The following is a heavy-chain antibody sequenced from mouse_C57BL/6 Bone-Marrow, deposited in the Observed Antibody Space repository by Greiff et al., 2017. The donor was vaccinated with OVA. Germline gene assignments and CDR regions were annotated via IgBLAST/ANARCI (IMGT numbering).Heavy chain of an antibody. CDR1: GFSLTSYG. V-gene: IGHV2-2*01. D-gene: IGHD1-1*01. CDR3: ARSYYCGPYWYFDV. J-gene: IGHJ1*03. Sequence: VKLMESGPGLVQPSQSLSITCTVSGFSLTSYGVHWVRQSPGKGLEWLGVIWSGGSTDYNAAFISRLSISKDNSKSQVFFKMISLQADDTAIYYCARSYYCGPYWYFDVWGTGTTVTVSS. CDR2: IWSGGST.